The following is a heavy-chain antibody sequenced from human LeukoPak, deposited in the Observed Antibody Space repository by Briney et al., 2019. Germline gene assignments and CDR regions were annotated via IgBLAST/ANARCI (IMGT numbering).Heavy chain of an antibody. CDR3: ASLNAAADPYYFDY. Sequence: GGSLRLSCAASGFTFSNAWMSWVRQAPGKGLEWVGRIKSKTDGGTTDYAAPVKGRFTISRDNSKNTLYLQMNSLRAEDTAVYYCASLNAAADPYYFDYWGQGTLVTVSS. CDR1: GFTFSNAW. CDR2: IKSKTDGGTT. J-gene: IGHJ4*02. V-gene: IGHV3-15*01. D-gene: IGHD1-26*01.